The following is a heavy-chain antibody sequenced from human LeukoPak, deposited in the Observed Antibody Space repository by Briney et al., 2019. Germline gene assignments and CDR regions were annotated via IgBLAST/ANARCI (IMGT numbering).Heavy chain of an antibody. Sequence: ASVKVSCKASGYTFTGYGISWVRQAPGQGLEWMGWISAYNGNTNYAQKLQGRVTMTTDTSTSTAYMELRSLRSDDTAVYYCARDYGPFVVVAATDWYFDLWGRGTLVTVSS. V-gene: IGHV1-18*04. J-gene: IGHJ2*01. CDR2: ISAYNGNT. D-gene: IGHD2-15*01. CDR3: ARDYGPFVVVAATDWYFDL. CDR1: GYTFTGYG.